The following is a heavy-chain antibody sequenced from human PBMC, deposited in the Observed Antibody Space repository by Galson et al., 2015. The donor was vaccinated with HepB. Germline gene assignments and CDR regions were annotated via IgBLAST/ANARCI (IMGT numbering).Heavy chain of an antibody. V-gene: IGHV3-21*01. CDR2: ITNSSTYI. J-gene: IGHJ6*02. CDR1: GFTLSDYS. CDR3: ARDFRFRGAADAPAHRSYYYYGMDV. D-gene: IGHD6-13*01. Sequence: SLRLSCAASGFTLSDYSMNWVRQAPGKGLEWVSSITNSSTYIYYADSVKGRFTISRDDAKNSLYLEMNSLRAEDTAIYYCARDFRFRGAADAPAHRSYYYYGMDVWGQGTTVTVSS.